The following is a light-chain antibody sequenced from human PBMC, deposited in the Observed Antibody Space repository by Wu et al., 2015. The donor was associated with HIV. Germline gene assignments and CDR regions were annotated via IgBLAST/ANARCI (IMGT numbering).Light chain of an antibody. CDR3: QQSYDFPRT. CDR1: QTISTY. Sequence: DIQMTQSPSSLSASVGDRVTIPCRASQTISTYLNWYQQKPGKAPRLLIYAASSLQSGVPSRFSGSGSGTEFTLTINSLQPEDFATYYCQQSYDFPRTFGQGTKVELK. J-gene: IGKJ1*01. V-gene: IGKV1-39*01. CDR2: AAS.